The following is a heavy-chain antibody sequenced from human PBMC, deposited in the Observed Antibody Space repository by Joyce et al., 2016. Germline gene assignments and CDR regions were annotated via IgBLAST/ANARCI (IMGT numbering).Heavy chain of an antibody. J-gene: IGHJ6*02. CDR2: IYPGDSGT. CDR3: ARPGAGRSCPQVSNYGMDV. Sequence: EVQLVQSGAEVKKPGESLKISCKGSGYIFTTYWIFWVRQMPGKGLELMGIIYPGDSGTRYSPSFQGQVTISVDKSIRTAYLQWSSLKASDTAMYFCARPGAGRSCPQVSNYGMDVWGQGTTVTVSS. D-gene: IGHD3-10*01. CDR1: GYIFTTYW. V-gene: IGHV5-51*01.